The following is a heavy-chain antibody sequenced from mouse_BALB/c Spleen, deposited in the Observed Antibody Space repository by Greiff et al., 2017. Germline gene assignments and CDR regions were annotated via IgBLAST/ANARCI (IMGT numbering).Heavy chain of an antibody. D-gene: IGHD1-2*01. CDR3: ARQFITTAPYFDY. V-gene: IGHV5-12-2*01. Sequence: EVKLQESGGGLVQPGGSLKLSCAASGFTFSSYTMSWVRQTPEKRLEWVAYISNGGGSTYYPDTVKGRFTISRDNAKNTLYLQMSSLKSEDTAMYYCARQFITTAPYFDYWGQGTTLTVSS. J-gene: IGHJ2*01. CDR1: GFTFSSYT. CDR2: ISNGGGST.